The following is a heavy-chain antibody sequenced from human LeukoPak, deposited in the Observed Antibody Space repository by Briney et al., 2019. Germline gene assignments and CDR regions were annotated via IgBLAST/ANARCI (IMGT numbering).Heavy chain of an antibody. V-gene: IGHV1-18*01. CDR1: GYTFTIYG. CDR2: ISAYNGNT. Sequence: ASVKVSCKASGYTFTIYGISWVRQAPGQGLEWMGWISAYNGNTNYEQKLQGRVTITTDTSTSTDNMELRSMRSDATAASYCAREGSPRAFDIWGQGTMVTVSS. D-gene: IGHD6-13*01. J-gene: IGHJ3*02. CDR3: AREGSPRAFDI.